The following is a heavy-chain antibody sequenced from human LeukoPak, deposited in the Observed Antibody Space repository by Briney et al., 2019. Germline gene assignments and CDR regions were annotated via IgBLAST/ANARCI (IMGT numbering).Heavy chain of an antibody. CDR2: ISGSGGST. V-gene: IGHV3-23*01. D-gene: IGHD3-22*01. Sequence: GGSLRLSCGASGFTFSSYAMHWVRQAPGKGLEWVSAISGSGGSTYYADSVKGRFTISRDNSKNTLYLQMNSLRAEDTAVYYCAADDSSGYYYYYYGMDVWGQGTTVTVSS. CDR3: AADDSSGYYYYYYGMDV. J-gene: IGHJ6*02. CDR1: GFTFSSYA.